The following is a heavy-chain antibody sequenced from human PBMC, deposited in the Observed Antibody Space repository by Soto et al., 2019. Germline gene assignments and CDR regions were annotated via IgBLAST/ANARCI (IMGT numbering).Heavy chain of an antibody. J-gene: IGHJ4*02. Sequence: QVQLVESGGGVVQPGRSLRLSCTASGFTFINYAMHWVRQAPGKGLEWVAVISYDGSNTYYADSVKGRFTVSRDNSKNTLNLLMDSLSSEDTAVYFCARREYSYNYLDYWGQGSLVTVSS. CDR3: ARREYSYNYLDY. CDR2: ISYDGSNT. V-gene: IGHV3-30-3*01. D-gene: IGHD5-18*01. CDR1: GFTFINYA.